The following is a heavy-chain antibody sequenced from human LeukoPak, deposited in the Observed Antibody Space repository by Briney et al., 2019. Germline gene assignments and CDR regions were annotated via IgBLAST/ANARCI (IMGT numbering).Heavy chain of an antibody. CDR1: GYTFTSYG. J-gene: IGHJ4*02. V-gene: IGHV1-18*01. CDR2: ISAYNGNT. Sequence: ASVKVSCKASGYTFTSYGISWVRQAPGQGLEWMGWISAYNGNTNYAQKLQGRVTMTTDTSTSTAYMELRSLRSDDTAVYYCARLVYSFGSFSLSYYFDYWGQGTLVTVSS. D-gene: IGHD2-8*01. CDR3: ARLVYSFGSFSLSYYFDY.